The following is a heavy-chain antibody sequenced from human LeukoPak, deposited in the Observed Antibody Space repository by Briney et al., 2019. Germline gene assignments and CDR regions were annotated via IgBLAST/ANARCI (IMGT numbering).Heavy chain of an antibody. D-gene: IGHD3-22*01. CDR2: ISSSSSCI. CDR3: ATSLLRRPYYYGMDV. CDR1: GFTFSSYS. V-gene: IGHV3-21*01. J-gene: IGHJ6*02. Sequence: LGGSLRLSCAASGFTFSSYSMNWVRQAPGKGLEWVSSISSSSSCIYYADSVKGRFTISRDNAKNSLYLQMNSLRAEDTAVYYCATSLLRRPYYYGMDVWGQGTTVTVSS.